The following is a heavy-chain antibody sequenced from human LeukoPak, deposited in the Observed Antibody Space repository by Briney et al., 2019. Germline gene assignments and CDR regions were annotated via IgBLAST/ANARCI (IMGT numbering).Heavy chain of an antibody. CDR2: INPNSGGT. J-gene: IGHJ4*02. D-gene: IGHD3-22*01. Sequence: ASVKVSCKASGYTFTSYYMHWVRQAPGQGLEWMGWINPNSGGTNYAQKLQGRVTMTTDTSTSTAYMELRSLRSDDTAVYYCVRESGGYYGGAFDYWGQGTLVTVSS. CDR1: GYTFTSYY. CDR3: VRESGGYYGGAFDY. V-gene: IGHV1-2*02.